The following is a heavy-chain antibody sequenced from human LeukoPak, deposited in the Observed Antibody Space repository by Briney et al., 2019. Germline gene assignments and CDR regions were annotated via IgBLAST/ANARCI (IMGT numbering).Heavy chain of an antibody. CDR2: MYYSGST. J-gene: IGHJ5*02. CDR3: AREVGGTGGWFDP. Sequence: SETLSLTCTVSGGSISSSSYYWGWLRQPPGKGLEWIGSMYYSGSTYYNPALKSRLTMSVDTSKNQLALKLTSVTAADTAVYYCAREVGGTGGWFDPWGQGTLVIVSS. CDR1: GGSISSSSYY. D-gene: IGHD6-19*01. V-gene: IGHV4-39*01.